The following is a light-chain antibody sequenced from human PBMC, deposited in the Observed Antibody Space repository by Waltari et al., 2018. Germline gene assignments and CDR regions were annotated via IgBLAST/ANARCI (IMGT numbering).Light chain of an antibody. CDR3: SSYTSSTTLV. J-gene: IGLJ2*01. Sequence: QSALSQPASVSGSPGQSITISCTGTSSDVGGYNYVSWYQQHPGKAPKLMIYDVSNRPSGVSNRFYGSKSGNTASLTISGLQAEDEADYYCSSYTSSTTLVFGGGTQLTVL. V-gene: IGLV2-14*03. CDR2: DVS. CDR1: SSDVGGYNY.